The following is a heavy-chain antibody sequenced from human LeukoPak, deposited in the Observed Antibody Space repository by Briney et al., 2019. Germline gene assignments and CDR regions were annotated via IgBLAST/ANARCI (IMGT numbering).Heavy chain of an antibody. CDR3: SKDAQRGFDYSNSLEY. Sequence: GGSLRLSCAASGFTFSHYGFHWVRQAPGKGLEWVAVIWSDGTNKYYADSVKGRFMIYRDDTQNTVYLQMNSLRAEDAAVYYCSKDAQRGFDYSNSLEYWGQGALVTVSS. CDR2: IWSDGTNK. V-gene: IGHV3-33*06. CDR1: GFTFSHYG. D-gene: IGHD4-11*01. J-gene: IGHJ4*02.